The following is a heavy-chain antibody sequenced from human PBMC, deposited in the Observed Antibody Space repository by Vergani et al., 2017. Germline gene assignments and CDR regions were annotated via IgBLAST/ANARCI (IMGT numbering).Heavy chain of an antibody. V-gene: IGHV1-69*01. CDR2: INPIFGTA. CDR1: GYTFTGYY. CDR3: ARGERHVDDYGDPDAFDI. Sequence: QVQLVQSGAEVKKPGASVKVSCKASGYTFTGYYMHWVRQAPGQGLEWMGWINPIFGTANYAQKFQGRVTITADESTSTAYMELSSLRSEDTAVYYCARGERHVDDYGDPDAFDIWGQGTMVTVSS. D-gene: IGHD4-17*01. J-gene: IGHJ3*02.